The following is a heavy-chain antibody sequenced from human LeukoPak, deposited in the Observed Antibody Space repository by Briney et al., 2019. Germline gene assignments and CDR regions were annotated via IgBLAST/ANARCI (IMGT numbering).Heavy chain of an antibody. Sequence: ASVKVSCKASGHTFTGYYMHWVRQAPGQGLEWMGWINPNSGGTNYAQKFQGRVTMTRDTSISTAYMELSRLRSDDTAVYYCAREVRFIVVVPAADCYGMDVWGQGTTVTVSS. J-gene: IGHJ6*02. CDR1: GHTFTGYY. CDR2: INPNSGGT. V-gene: IGHV1-2*02. CDR3: AREVRFIVVVPAADCYGMDV. D-gene: IGHD2-2*01.